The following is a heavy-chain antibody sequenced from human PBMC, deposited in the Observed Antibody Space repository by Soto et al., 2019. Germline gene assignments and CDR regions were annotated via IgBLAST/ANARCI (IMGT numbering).Heavy chain of an antibody. J-gene: IGHJ4*02. V-gene: IGHV3-23*01. Sequence: GGSLRLSCAASGFTFSSYAMSWVRQAPGKGLEWVSAISGSGGSTYYADSVKGRFTISRDNSKNTLYLQMNSLRAEETAVYYCAKECLPDSGYDRSEFDYWGQGTLVTVSS. CDR2: ISGSGGST. CDR1: GFTFSSYA. D-gene: IGHD5-12*01. CDR3: AKECLPDSGYDRSEFDY.